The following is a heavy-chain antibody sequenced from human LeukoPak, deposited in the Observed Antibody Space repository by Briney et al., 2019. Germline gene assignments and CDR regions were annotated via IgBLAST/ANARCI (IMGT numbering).Heavy chain of an antibody. CDR2: ISYDGSNK. CDR1: GFTFSSYA. Sequence: GGSLRLSCAASGFTFSSYAMHWVRQAPGKGLEWVAVISYDGSNKYYADSVKGRFTISRDNSKNTLYLQMNSLRAEDTAVYYCARPPEQWLVLGYFDYWGQGTLVTASS. J-gene: IGHJ4*02. V-gene: IGHV3-30*04. D-gene: IGHD6-19*01. CDR3: ARPPEQWLVLGYFDY.